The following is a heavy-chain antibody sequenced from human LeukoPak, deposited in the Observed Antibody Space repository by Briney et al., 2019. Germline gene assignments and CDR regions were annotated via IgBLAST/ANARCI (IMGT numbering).Heavy chain of an antibody. CDR1: GYTFTSYY. D-gene: IGHD2-15*01. Sequence: ASVKVSCKASGYTFTSYYMHWVRQAPGQGLEWMGIINPSGGSTSYAQKFQGRVTMTRDTSTSTVYMELSSLRSENTAVYYCARDRYCSGGSCRLEAFDYWGQGTLVTVSS. CDR3: ARDRYCSGGSCRLEAFDY. V-gene: IGHV1-46*01. J-gene: IGHJ4*02. CDR2: INPSGGST.